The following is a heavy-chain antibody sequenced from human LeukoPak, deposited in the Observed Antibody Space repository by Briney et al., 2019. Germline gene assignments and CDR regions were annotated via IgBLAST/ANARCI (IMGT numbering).Heavy chain of an antibody. CDR3: PRGYYDSSGFYFDY. Sequence: ASVKVSCTSSGYTFTSYDINWVRQATGQGLEWMGWMTPYSVNTVYAQKFQGRVTMTRNTSIGTAYMDLSSLRSEVTAVYYCPRGYYDSSGFYFDYWVPGTLVTVSS. V-gene: IGHV1-8*01. CDR1: GYTFTSYD. J-gene: IGHJ4*02. CDR2: MTPYSVNT. D-gene: IGHD3-22*01.